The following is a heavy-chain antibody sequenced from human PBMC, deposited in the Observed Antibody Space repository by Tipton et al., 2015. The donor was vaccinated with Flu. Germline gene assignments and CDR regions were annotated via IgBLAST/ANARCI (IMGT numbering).Heavy chain of an antibody. CDR1: GFTFSSYS. CDR3: ARDKAAAGTFDY. J-gene: IGHJ4*02. CDR2: ISSSSSYI. V-gene: IGHV3-21*01. D-gene: IGHD6-13*01. Sequence: PLRLSCAASGFTFSSYSMNWVRQAPGKGLEWVSSISSSSSYIYYADSVKGRFTISRDNAKNSLCLQMNSLRAEDTAVYYCARDKAAAGTFDYWGQGTLVTVSS.